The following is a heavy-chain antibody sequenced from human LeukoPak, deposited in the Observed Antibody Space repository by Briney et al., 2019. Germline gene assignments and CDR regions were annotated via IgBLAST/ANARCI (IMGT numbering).Heavy chain of an antibody. V-gene: IGHV3-30*18. CDR1: GFTFSSYG. CDR2: ISYDGSNK. Sequence: PGRSLRLSCAASGFTFSSYGMHWVRQAPGKGLEWVAVISYDGSNKYDADSVKGRFTISRENSKNTLCLQMNHLKAEDTAVYYCAKLFRCIAAAPDYLGQATLVTVCS. D-gene: IGHD6-13*01. CDR3: AKLFRCIAAAPDY. J-gene: IGHJ4*02.